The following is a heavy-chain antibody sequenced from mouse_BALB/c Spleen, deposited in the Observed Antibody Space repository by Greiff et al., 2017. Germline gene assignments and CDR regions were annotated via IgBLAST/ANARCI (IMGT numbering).Heavy chain of an antibody. CDR3: ARIGPHYYGSSYFDY. D-gene: IGHD1-1*01. CDR1: GYTFTSYW. CDR2: INPSTGYT. J-gene: IGHJ2*01. Sequence: VMLVESGAELAKPGASVKMSCKASGYTFTSYWMHWVKQRPGQGLEWIGYINPSTGYTEYNQKFKDKATLTADKSSSTAYMQLSSLTSEDSAVYYCARIGPHYYGSSYFDYWGQGTTLTVSS. V-gene: IGHV1-7*01.